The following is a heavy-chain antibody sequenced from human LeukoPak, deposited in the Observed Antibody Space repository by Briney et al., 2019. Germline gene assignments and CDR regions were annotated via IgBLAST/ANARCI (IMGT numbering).Heavy chain of an antibody. CDR2: ISAYNGNT. D-gene: IGHD6-25*01. Sequence: ASVKVSCKASGYTFTSYGISWVRQAPGQGLEWMGWISAYNGNTNYAQKLQGRVTMTTDTSTSTAYMELRSLRSDGTAVYYCARDPSYSSALYYYYGMDVWGQGTTVTVSS. V-gene: IGHV1-18*01. CDR3: ARDPSYSSALYYYYGMDV. CDR1: GYTFTSYG. J-gene: IGHJ6*02.